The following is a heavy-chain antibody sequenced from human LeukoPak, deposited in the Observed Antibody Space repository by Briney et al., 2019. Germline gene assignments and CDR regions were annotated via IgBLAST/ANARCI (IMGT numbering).Heavy chain of an antibody. J-gene: IGHJ4*02. D-gene: IGHD5-24*01. V-gene: IGHV3-23*01. CDR1: GFTFSNYG. CDR3: AKDGARDGYNYPDY. Sequence: GRSLRLSCAASGFTFSNYGMGWVRQAPGKGLEWVSDISGSGDFTYYADSVKGRFTISRDKSKNTLYLQMNSLRAEDTAVYYCAKDGARDGYNYPDYWGQGTLVIVSS. CDR2: ISGSGDFT.